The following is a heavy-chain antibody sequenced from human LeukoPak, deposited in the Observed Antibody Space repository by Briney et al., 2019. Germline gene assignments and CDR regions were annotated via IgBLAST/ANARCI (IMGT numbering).Heavy chain of an antibody. Sequence: GGSLRLSCAASGFTFSSYWMHWVRQAPGKGLVWVSRINSDGSSTSYADSVKGRFTISRDNAKNTLYLQMNSLRAEDTAVYYCARDSDYGDYRGSFDYWGQGTLVTVSS. V-gene: IGHV3-74*01. CDR3: ARDSDYGDYRGSFDY. CDR1: GFTFSSYW. D-gene: IGHD4-17*01. CDR2: INSDGSST. J-gene: IGHJ4*02.